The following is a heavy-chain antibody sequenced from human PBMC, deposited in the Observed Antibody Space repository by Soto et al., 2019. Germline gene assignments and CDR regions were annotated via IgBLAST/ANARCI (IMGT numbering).Heavy chain of an antibody. CDR3: ASLYSSSGNDYFDY. CDR1: GYTFTSYA. V-gene: IGHV1-3*01. Sequence: GSVKVSCKASGYTFTSYAMHWVRQAPGQRLEWMGWINAGNGNTKYSQKFQGRVTITRDTSASTAYMELSSLRSEDTAVYYCASLYSSSGNDYFDYWGQGTLVTVSS. D-gene: IGHD6-13*01. CDR2: INAGNGNT. J-gene: IGHJ4*02.